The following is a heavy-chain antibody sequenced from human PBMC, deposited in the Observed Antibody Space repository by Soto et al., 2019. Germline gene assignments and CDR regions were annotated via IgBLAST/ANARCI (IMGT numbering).Heavy chain of an antibody. D-gene: IGHD6-13*01. Sequence: SETLSLTCTVSGGSISSSSYYWGWIRQPPGKGLEWIGSIYYSGSTYYNPSLKSRVTISVDTSKNQFSLKLSSVTAADTAVYYCARLLWAAAGYFDYWGQGTLVTVSS. CDR1: GGSISSSSYY. CDR2: IYYSGST. CDR3: ARLLWAAAGYFDY. V-gene: IGHV4-39*01. J-gene: IGHJ4*02.